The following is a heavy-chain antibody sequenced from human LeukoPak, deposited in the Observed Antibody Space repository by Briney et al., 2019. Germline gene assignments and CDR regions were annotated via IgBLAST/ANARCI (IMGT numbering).Heavy chain of an antibody. CDR2: IYHTGNT. Sequence: PSETLSLTCSVSGYSITSGYYWGWIRQPPGKRLEWIGSIYHTGNTFYDPSFNSRVTISVDTSKNQFSLSLSSVTAADTAVYYCARYCSSTTCYTRGGDYWGQGTLVTVSS. CDR3: ARYCSSTTCYTRGGDY. V-gene: IGHV4-38-2*02. J-gene: IGHJ4*02. D-gene: IGHD2-2*02. CDR1: GYSITSGYY.